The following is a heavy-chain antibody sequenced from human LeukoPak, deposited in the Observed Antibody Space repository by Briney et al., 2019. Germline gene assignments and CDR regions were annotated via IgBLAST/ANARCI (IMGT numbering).Heavy chain of an antibody. Sequence: GGSLRLSCAASGFTFSSYGMHWVRQAPGKGLEWVAFIRYDGSNKYYADSVKGRFTISRDNSKNTLYLQMNSLRPEDTAVYYCARAVPSRQAIDYWGQGTLVTVSS. CDR3: ARAVPSRQAIDY. CDR2: IRYDGSNK. V-gene: IGHV3-30*02. J-gene: IGHJ4*02. CDR1: GFTFSSYG.